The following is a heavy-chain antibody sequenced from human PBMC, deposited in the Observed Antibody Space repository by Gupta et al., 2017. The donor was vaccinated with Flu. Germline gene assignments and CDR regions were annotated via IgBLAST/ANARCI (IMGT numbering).Heavy chain of an antibody. CDR3: ARDFDWAFQH. CDR1: GVTFSDCH. CDR2: IGSGGNT. V-gene: IGHV3-11*06. D-gene: IGHD3-9*01. J-gene: IGHJ1*01. Sequence: VHLVESGGDLVQPGGSLRLSCAASGVTFSDCHMSWVRQAPGRGLEWLAYIGSGGNTDYADSVRGRFTISRDNAKNSLYLQMNSLRDEDTAVYYGARDFDWAFQHWGQGILVTVSS.